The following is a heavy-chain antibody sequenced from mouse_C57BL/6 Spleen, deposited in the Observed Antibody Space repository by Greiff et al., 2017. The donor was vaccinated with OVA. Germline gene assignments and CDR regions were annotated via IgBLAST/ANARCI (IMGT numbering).Heavy chain of an antibody. CDR1: GYTFTSYT. V-gene: IGHV1-4*01. J-gene: IGHJ3*01. D-gene: IGHD3-1*01. Sequence: QVKLQQSGAELARPGDSVKMTCKASGYTFTSYTMHWVKQRPGQGLEWIGYINPSSGSTKYNQQFTDKATLTADKSSSTAYMQLSSLTSEDAAVYYCAGSGFAYWGQGTLVTVSA. CDR2: INPSSGST. CDR3: AGSGFAY.